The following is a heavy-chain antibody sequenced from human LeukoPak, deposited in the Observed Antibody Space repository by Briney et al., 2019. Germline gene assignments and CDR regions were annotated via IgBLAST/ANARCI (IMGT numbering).Heavy chain of an antibody. CDR1: GFTFSSYA. V-gene: IGHV3-30*04. J-gene: IGHJ4*02. CDR2: ISYVGSNK. D-gene: IGHD2-2*01. Sequence: GGSLRLSCAASGFTFSSYAMSWVRQAPGKGLEWVAVISYVGSNKYYADSVKGRFTISRDNSKNTLYLQMNSLRAEDTAVYYCARDGVVVPAAMEGYYFDYWGQGTLVTVSS. CDR3: ARDGVVVPAAMEGYYFDY.